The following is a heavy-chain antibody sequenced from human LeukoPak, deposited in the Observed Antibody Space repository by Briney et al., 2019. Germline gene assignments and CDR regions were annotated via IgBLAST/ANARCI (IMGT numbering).Heavy chain of an antibody. D-gene: IGHD1-26*01. V-gene: IGHV3-30*18. Sequence: PGGSLRLSCAASGFTFSSYGMHWARQAPGKGLEWVAVISYDGSNKYYADSVKGRFTISRDNSKNTLYLQMNSLRAEDTAVYYCAKDAGWELSYFDYWGQGTLVTVSS. CDR3: AKDAGWELSYFDY. CDR1: GFTFSSYG. CDR2: ISYDGSNK. J-gene: IGHJ4*02.